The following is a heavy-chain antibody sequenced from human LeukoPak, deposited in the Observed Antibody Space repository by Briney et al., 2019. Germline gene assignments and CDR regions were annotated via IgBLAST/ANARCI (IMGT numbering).Heavy chain of an antibody. CDR1: GGSFSEYY. D-gene: IGHD7-27*01. J-gene: IGHJ2*01. CDR2: ITRTGRI. Sequence: SETLSLTCAVYGGSFSEYYWSWIRQPPEKGLDWIGEITRTGRINYNPALKGRVTMSLDTSKNQFSLELSSMTAADTAVYYCARLFAWGSDHWYFDLGGRGPLVTVPS. V-gene: IGHV4-34*01. CDR3: ARLFAWGSDHWYFDL.